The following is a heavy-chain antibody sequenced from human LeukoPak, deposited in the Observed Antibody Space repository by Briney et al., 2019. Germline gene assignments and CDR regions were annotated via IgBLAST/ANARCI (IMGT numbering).Heavy chain of an antibody. CDR1: GFTFSSYE. J-gene: IGHJ6*03. Sequence: GGSLRLSCAASGFTFSSYEMNWVRQAPGKGLEWVSYISSSSSTIYYADSVKGRFTISRDNAKNSLYLQMNSLRAEDTAVYYCARDKQQHYYYYYMDVWGKGTTVTVSS. CDR2: ISSSSSTI. V-gene: IGHV3-48*01. D-gene: IGHD6-13*01. CDR3: ARDKQQHYYYYYMDV.